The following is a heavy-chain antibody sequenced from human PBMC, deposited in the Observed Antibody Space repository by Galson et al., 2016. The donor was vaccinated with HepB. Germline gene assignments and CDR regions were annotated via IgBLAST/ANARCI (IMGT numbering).Heavy chain of an antibody. Sequence: SLRLSCAASGFTFSNYAMTWVRQAPGKGLQWVSGISGSINATYYADSVTGRFIISSDDSKNTLYLQMHSLRAEDTALYYCAKLPARYYGSGAGYGMDIWGQGTTVTVSS. CDR2: ISGSINAT. CDR3: AKLPARYYGSGAGYGMDI. J-gene: IGHJ6*02. V-gene: IGHV3-23*01. CDR1: GFTFSNYA. D-gene: IGHD3-10*01.